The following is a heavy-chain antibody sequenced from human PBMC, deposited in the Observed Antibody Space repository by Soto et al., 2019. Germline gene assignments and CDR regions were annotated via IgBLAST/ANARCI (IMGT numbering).Heavy chain of an antibody. CDR3: AKIAGGQTVNGCSDY. CDR2: ISGNGDTT. CDR1: GLTFSAYA. J-gene: IGHJ4*02. D-gene: IGHD4-17*01. V-gene: IGHV3-23*04. Sequence: EVQLVESGGDLVQPGGSLRLSCAASGLTFSAYAMTWGRQAPGKGLEWVSGISGNGDTTYYADSVKGRFIVSRDNSKNTLYLQLNSLRAEDTAIYYCAKIAGGQTVNGCSDYWGQGTLVTVSS.